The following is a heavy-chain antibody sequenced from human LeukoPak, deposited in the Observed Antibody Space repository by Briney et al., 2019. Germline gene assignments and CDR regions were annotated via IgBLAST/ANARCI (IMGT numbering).Heavy chain of an antibody. V-gene: IGHV4-34*01. CDR2: INHSGST. J-gene: IGHJ4*02. D-gene: IGHD3-3*01. CDR1: GGSFSGYY. CDR3: ARDLPDDFWSGYYTLDY. Sequence: SETLSLTCAVYGGSFSGYYWSWIRQPPGKGLEWIGEINHSGSTNYNPSLKSRVTISVDTSKNQFSLKLSSVTAADTAVYYCARDLPDDFWSGYYTLDYWGQGTLVTVSS.